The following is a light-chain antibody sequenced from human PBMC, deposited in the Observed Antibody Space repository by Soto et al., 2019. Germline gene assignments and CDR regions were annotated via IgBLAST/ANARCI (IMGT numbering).Light chain of an antibody. V-gene: IGKV3-20*01. Sequence: EIVLTQSPGTLSLSPGERATLSCRASQSVSSSYLAWYQQKPGQAPRLLIYGASSRATGIPDRFSGSGSGTDFTLTISRLEAEDYGVYYCQQYGTSPWTFGQGTTVEVK. CDR2: GAS. J-gene: IGKJ1*01. CDR3: QQYGTSPWT. CDR1: QSVSSSY.